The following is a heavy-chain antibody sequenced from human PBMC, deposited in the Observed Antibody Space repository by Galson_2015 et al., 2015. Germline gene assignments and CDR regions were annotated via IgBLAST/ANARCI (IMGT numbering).Heavy chain of an antibody. CDR2: ISYDGSNK. V-gene: IGHV3-30-3*01. CDR3: ARVSGYSYGGFDY. CDR1: GFTFSSYA. J-gene: IGHJ4*02. D-gene: IGHD5-18*01. Sequence: LRLSCAASGFTFSSYAMHWVRQAPGKGLEWVAVISYDGSNKYYADSVKGRFTISRDNSKNTLYLQMNSLRAEDTAVYYCARVSGYSYGGFDYWGQGTLVTVSS.